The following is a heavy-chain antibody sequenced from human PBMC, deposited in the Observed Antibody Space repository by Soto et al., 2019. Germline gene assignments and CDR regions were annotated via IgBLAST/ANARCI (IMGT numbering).Heavy chain of an antibody. D-gene: IGHD2-21*02. J-gene: IGHJ6*02. Sequence: SLRLSCAASGFTFSSYAMHWVRQAPGKGLEWVAVISYDGSNKYYADSVKGRFTISRDNSKNTLYLQMNSLRAEDTAVYYCARDHVVTPYDYYYGMDVWGQGTKVTVYS. CDR3: ARDHVVTPYDYYYGMDV. CDR1: GFTFSSYA. CDR2: ISYDGSNK. V-gene: IGHV3-30-3*01.